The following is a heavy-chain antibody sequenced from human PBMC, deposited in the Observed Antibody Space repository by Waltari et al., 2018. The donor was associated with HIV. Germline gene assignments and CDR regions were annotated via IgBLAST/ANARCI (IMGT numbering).Heavy chain of an antibody. Sequence: EVQLVESGGGLVKPGGSLSLSCAASGFSFSSYSMTWVRQAPGKGLEWVSSISTSSLYIYYADSVKGRFTISRDNAKNSLYLQMNSLRVEDTAVYFCARDPRWTGASDYWGQGTLVTVSS. D-gene: IGHD7-27*01. CDR1: GFSFSSYS. V-gene: IGHV3-21*01. CDR3: ARDPRWTGASDY. J-gene: IGHJ4*02. CDR2: ISTSSLYI.